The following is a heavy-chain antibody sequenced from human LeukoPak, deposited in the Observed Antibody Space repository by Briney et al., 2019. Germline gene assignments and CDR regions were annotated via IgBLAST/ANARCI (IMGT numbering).Heavy chain of an antibody. CDR1: GFTFSSYV. CDR2: IRYYGSNQ. CDR3: AKVGDSSGYYQNYFDY. V-gene: IGHV3-30*02. D-gene: IGHD3-22*01. Sequence: QPGGTVTLSCAASGFTFSSYVMHWLRQAPGKGLEGVAFIRYYGSNQYYADPVKGRLTISRDNSKNTLYLQMNSLRAEDTAVYYCAKVGDSSGYYQNYFDYWGQRTLVTVSS. J-gene: IGHJ4*02.